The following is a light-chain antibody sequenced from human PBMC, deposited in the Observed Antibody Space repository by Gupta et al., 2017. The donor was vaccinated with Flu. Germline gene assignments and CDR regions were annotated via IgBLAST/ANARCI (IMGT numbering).Light chain of an antibody. CDR2: GAS. J-gene: IGKJ5*01. Sequence: IVLTQSPGTMSLSPGERATLSCKASQTISGTLAWYQQKPGQAPRLLIYGASSRATGIPDRFSGSGSGTDFTLTISRLEPEDFAVYYCQQYGSPPIPFGQGTRLEIK. CDR1: QTISGT. V-gene: IGKV3-20*01. CDR3: QQYGSPPIP.